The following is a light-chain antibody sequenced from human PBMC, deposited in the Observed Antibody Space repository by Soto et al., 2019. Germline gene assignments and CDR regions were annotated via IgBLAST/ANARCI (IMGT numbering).Light chain of an antibody. J-gene: IGLJ3*02. CDR1: SGSIASNY. CDR2: EDN. V-gene: IGLV6-57*03. Sequence: NFMLTQPHSVSESPGKTVTISCTRSSGSIASNYVQWYQQRPGSAPTTVIYEDNRRPSGVPDRFSGSIDSSSNSASLTISGLKTEDEADYYCQSYDSSNQRLFGGGTKLTVL. CDR3: QSYDSSNQRL.